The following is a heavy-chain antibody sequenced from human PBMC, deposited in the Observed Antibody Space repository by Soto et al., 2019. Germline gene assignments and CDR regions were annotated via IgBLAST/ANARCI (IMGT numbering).Heavy chain of an antibody. D-gene: IGHD3-10*01. CDR1: RFTFSDYS. V-gene: IGHV3-11*01. CDR2: LSTSGSTI. CDR3: AREGPRKGTYLFDY. Sequence: QVQLVESGGGLVKPGGSLRLSCAASRFTFSDYSMSWIRQSPGRWPEWVSYLSTSGSTIFYADSVKGRFTMSRDNTMRLFDRQMNILRVEDAAIYYCAREGPRKGTYLFDYWGQGTLV. J-gene: IGHJ4*02.